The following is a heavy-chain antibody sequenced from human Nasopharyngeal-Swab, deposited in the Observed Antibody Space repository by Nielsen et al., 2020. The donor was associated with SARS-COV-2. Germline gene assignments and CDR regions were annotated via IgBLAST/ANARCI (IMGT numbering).Heavy chain of an antibody. D-gene: IGHD6-13*01. J-gene: IGHJ6*02. CDR2: INWNGGST. CDR3: ARDAEQPGDYYYGMDV. Sequence: WIRQPPGKGLEWVSGINWNGGSTGYADSVKGRFTISRANAKNSLYLQMNSLRAEDTALYHCARDAEQPGDYYYGMDVWGQGTTVTVSS. V-gene: IGHV3-20*01.